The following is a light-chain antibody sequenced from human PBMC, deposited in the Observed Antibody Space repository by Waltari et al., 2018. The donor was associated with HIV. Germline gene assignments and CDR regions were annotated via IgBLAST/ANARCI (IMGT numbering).Light chain of an antibody. V-gene: IGLV2-18*02. CDR3: SSYTTSSTWV. Sequence: QSTLTQPPSVSGSLGQSVTIACSGTSSDFGSYNRVSWYQQPPGTAPKLIIYEVTNRPSGVAVRFSGSKSGNTASLTISGLQAEDEADYYCSSYTTSSTWVFGGGTQLTVL. CDR1: SSDFGSYNR. J-gene: IGLJ3*02. CDR2: EVT.